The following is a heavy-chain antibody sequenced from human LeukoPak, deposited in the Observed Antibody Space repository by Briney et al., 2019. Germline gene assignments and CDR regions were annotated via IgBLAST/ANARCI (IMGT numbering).Heavy chain of an antibody. J-gene: IGHJ4*02. V-gene: IGHV3-73*01. CDR3: TSQAGV. CDR1: GFTFRGSA. D-gene: IGHD3-10*01. CDR2: IRSKANTYAA. Sequence: PGGSLRLSCSASGFTFRGSAMHWVRQASGKGLEWVGRIRSKANTYAAAYAASVKGRFTISRDDSKDTAYLQMNSLKTEDTAVYYCTSQAGVWGQGTLVTVSS.